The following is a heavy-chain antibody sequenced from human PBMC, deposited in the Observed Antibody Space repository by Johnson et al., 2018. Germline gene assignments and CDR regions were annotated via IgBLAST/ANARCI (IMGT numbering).Heavy chain of an antibody. J-gene: IGHJ6*03. D-gene: IGHD5-18*01. CDR3: AILQLWLHGYYMDV. V-gene: IGHV1-8*01. Sequence: VQLVQSGAEVKKPGASVQVSCKASGYTFTSYDINWVRQATGQGLEWMGWMNPNSGNTGYAQKFQGRVTITADESTSTAYMELSSLRSEDTAVYYCAILQLWLHGYYMDVWGKGTTVTVSS. CDR1: GYTFTSYD. CDR2: MNPNSGNT.